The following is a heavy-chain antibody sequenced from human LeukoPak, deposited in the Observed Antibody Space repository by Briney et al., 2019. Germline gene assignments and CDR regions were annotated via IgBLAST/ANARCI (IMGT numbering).Heavy chain of an antibody. CDR3: ARGQTGSSWRRTNYYFDY. CDR1: GGSISNYY. Sequence: SETLSLTCTVSGGSISNYYWSWIRQPPGKGLEWIGEINHSGSTNYNPSLKSRVTISVDTSKNQFSLKLSSVTAADTAVYYCARGQTGSSWRRTNYYFDYWGQGTLVTVSS. V-gene: IGHV4-34*01. CDR2: INHSGST. D-gene: IGHD6-13*01. J-gene: IGHJ4*02.